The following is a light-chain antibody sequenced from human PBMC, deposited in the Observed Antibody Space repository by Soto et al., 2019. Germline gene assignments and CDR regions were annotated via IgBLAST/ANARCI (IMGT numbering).Light chain of an antibody. CDR2: GAS. CDR1: QSVGSD. V-gene: IGKV3-15*01. Sequence: ETVMTQSPATLSVSPGERATLSCRASQSVGSDLAWYQQKPGQAPRLLIYGASTRATGIPARFSGSASGTEFTLTITGLQSEDFAVYYGQQYKNWPPISFGQGTRLDIK. J-gene: IGKJ5*01. CDR3: QQYKNWPPIS.